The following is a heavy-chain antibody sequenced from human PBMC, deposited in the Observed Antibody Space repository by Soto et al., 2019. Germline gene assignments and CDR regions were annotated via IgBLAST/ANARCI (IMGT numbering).Heavy chain of an antibody. CDR2: ISGSGGST. J-gene: IGHJ3*02. D-gene: IGHD1-26*01. CDR1: GFTFSSYA. CDR3: AKDRSRVGDAFDI. Sequence: GESLKISCAASGFTFSSYAMSWVRQAPGKGLEWVSAISGSGGSTYYADSVKGRFTISRDNSKNTLYLQMNSLRAEDTAVYYCAKDRSRVGDAFDIWGQGTMVTVSS. V-gene: IGHV3-23*01.